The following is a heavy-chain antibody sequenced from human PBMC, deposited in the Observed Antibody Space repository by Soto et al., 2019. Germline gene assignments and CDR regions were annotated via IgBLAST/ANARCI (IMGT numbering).Heavy chain of an antibody. CDR2: ISYSGST. CDR1: GGSISSSYW. D-gene: IGHD3-16*01. V-gene: IGHV4-4*02. J-gene: IGHJ4*02. Sequence: SETLSLTCAVSGGSISSSYWWSWVRQPPGKGLGWIGEISYSGSTNYNPSLKSRVTISVDKSKNQFSLKLSSVTAADTAVYYCASNYGGNYNFDYWGQGTLVTVSS. CDR3: ASNYGGNYNFDY.